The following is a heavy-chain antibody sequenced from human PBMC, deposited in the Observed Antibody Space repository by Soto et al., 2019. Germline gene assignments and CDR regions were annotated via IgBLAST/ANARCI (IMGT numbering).Heavy chain of an antibody. CDR1: GFTFSNSW. CDR2: IKNDGSEK. V-gene: IGHV3-7*04. CDR3: ARAHPLN. Sequence: PGGSLRLSCEASGFTFSNSWMGWVRQAPGKGLEWVANIKNDGSEKYYVDSVKGRFTISRNNTQNSVYLQMNYLSAEDTAVYYCARAHPLNWGQGSLVTVSS. J-gene: IGHJ4*02. D-gene: IGHD2-8*01.